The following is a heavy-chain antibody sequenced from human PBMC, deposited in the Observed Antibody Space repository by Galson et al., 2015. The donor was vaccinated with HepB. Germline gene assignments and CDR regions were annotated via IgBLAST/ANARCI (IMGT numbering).Heavy chain of an antibody. CDR3: VRTWLYSFDY. CDR2: IRTDGSIT. V-gene: IGHV3-74*01. Sequence: SLRLSCAASGFTFSNYWMHWVRQAPGKGLVWVSRIRTDGSITNYADSVEGRFTVSRGNAKNTLYLQMNSLRAEDTAIYFCVRTWLYSFDYWGQGTLVTVSS. D-gene: IGHD2-8*01. J-gene: IGHJ4*01. CDR1: GFTFSNYW.